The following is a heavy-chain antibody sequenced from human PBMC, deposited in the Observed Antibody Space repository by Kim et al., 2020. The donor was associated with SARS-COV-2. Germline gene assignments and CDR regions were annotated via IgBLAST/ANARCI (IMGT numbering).Heavy chain of an antibody. D-gene: IGHD6-13*01. V-gene: IGHV3-30*02. CDR3: AKDRGSWNYVDY. Sequence: YYADSGKGRFTLSRDNSKNTLYLQMHSLRAEDTAVYYCAKDRGSWNYVDYWGQGTLVTVSS. J-gene: IGHJ4*02.